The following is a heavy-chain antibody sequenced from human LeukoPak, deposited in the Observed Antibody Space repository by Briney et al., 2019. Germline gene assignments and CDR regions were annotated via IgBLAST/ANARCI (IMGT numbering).Heavy chain of an antibody. J-gene: IGHJ4*02. CDR3: AKSYGSNGYFQLPIDF. CDR1: GFTFDDYA. Sequence: GGSLRLSCAASGFTFDDYAMHWVRQAPGKGLECVSAITAGSDATYYADSVKGRFTISRDNSQNTLFLQMNILRVEDTAVYFCAKSYGSNGYFQLPIDFWGQGTLVTVSS. CDR2: ITAGSDAT. D-gene: IGHD3-22*01. V-gene: IGHV3-23*01.